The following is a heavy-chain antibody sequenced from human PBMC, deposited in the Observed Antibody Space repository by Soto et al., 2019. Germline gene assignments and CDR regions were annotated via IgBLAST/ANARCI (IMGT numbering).Heavy chain of an antibody. CDR1: GFTVSSKY. V-gene: IGHV3-53*01. Sequence: HPGGSLRLSSVASGFTVSSKYMSWVRQAPGKGLEWVSVLWSAGNTYYADSVRGRFTISRDSSKNTLYLEMSSLRADDTAVYYCAREAPMDVWGQGTTVTVSS. J-gene: IGHJ6*02. CDR3: AREAPMDV. CDR2: LWSAGNT.